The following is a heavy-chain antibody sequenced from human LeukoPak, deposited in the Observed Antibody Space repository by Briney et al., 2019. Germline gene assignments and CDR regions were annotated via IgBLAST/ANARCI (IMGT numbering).Heavy chain of an antibody. CDR1: GGSISSYY. D-gene: IGHD6-25*01. J-gene: IGHJ6*03. Sequence: SETLSLTCTVSGGSISSYYWSWIRQPAGKGLEWIGRIYTSGSTNYNPSLKSRVTMSVDTSKNQFSLKLSSVTAADTAVYYCARSLAPARYYYYYMDVRGKGTTVTVSS. CDR2: IYTSGST. CDR3: ARSLAPARYYYYYMDV. V-gene: IGHV4-4*07.